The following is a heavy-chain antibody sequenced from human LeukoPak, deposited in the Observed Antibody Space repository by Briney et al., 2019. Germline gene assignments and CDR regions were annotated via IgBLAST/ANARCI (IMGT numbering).Heavy chain of an antibody. CDR1: GYAFNSYY. CDR3: ARDMLVPAAPHIYWFDP. J-gene: IGHJ5*02. CDR2: INPSGGST. D-gene: IGHD2-2*01. Sequence: ASVKVSCKASGYAFNSYYMHWVRQAPGQGLEWMGIINPSGGSTSYAQKFQGRVTMTRDTSTSTVYMELSSLRSEDTAVYYCARDMLVPAAPHIYWFDPWGQGTLVTVSS. V-gene: IGHV1-46*02.